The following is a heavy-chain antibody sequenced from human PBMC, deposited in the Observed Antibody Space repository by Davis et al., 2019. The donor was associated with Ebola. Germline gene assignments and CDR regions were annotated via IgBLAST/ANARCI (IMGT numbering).Heavy chain of an antibody. CDR2: MNPNSGNT. J-gene: IGHJ4*02. CDR3: ARGGGYSSSWYGTSLDY. D-gene: IGHD6-13*01. Sequence: ASVKVSCKASGYTFTSYDINWVRQATGQGLEWMGWMNPNSGNTGYAQKFQGRVTITRNTSISTAYMELSSLRSEDTAVYYCARGGGYSSSWYGTSLDYWGQGTLVTVSS. CDR1: GYTFTSYD. V-gene: IGHV1-8*03.